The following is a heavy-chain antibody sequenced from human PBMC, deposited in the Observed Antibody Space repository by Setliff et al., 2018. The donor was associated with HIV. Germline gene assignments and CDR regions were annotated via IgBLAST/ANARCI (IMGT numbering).Heavy chain of an antibody. CDR1: GGTFSSYA. V-gene: IGHV1-69*05. CDR3: ARSQDAKLGLDAFDI. CDR2: IIPIFGTA. J-gene: IGHJ3*02. Sequence: GASVKVSCKASGGTFSSYAISWVRQAPGQGLEWMGGIIPIFGTANYAQKFQGRVTITTDESTSTAYMELSSPRSEDTAVYYCARSQDAKLGLDAFDIWGQGTMVTVSS. D-gene: IGHD6-13*01.